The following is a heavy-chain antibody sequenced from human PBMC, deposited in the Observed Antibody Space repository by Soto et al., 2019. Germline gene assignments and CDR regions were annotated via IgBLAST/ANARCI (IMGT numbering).Heavy chain of an antibody. D-gene: IGHD6-19*01. CDR1: GFPFGENA. Sequence: GGSLRLSCAASGFPFGENAMSWVRQAPGKGLEWVSGISDSGATTYYVDSVRGRFTISRDNSKNTLYLQMKSLRAEDSASYYCAKEHTSSGSLDYWGQGALVTVSS. V-gene: IGHV3-23*01. CDR2: ISDSGATT. CDR3: AKEHTSSGSLDY. J-gene: IGHJ4*02.